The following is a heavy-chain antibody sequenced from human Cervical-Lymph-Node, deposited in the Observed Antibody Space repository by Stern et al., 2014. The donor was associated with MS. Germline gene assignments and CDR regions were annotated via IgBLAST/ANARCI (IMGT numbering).Heavy chain of an antibody. CDR1: GGTFSKFP. J-gene: IGHJ5*02. V-gene: IGHV1-69*01. Sequence: QLVQSGAEVTQPGSSVKVSCKASGGTFSKFPSSWVRQAPGQGLEWMAGIFPVFGTPTYAQEFRGRVTITADVSTSTVYMELSSLRSDDTAVYYCALSSETSDRWYSLGYDLWGQGTLVTVSS. CDR2: IFPVFGTP. D-gene: IGHD6-13*01. CDR3: ALSSETSDRWYSLGYDL.